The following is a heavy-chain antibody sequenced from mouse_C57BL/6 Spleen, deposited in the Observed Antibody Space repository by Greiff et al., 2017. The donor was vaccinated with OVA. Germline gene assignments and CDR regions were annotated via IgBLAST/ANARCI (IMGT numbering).Heavy chain of an antibody. CDR1: GYSITSGYY. V-gene: IGHV3-6*01. Sequence: EVHLVESGPGLVKPSQSLSLTCSVTGYSITSGYYWNWIRQFPGNKLEWMGYISYDGSNNYNPSLKNRISITRDTSKNQFFLKLNSVTTEDTATYYCARASTGTYWYFDVWGTGTTVTVSS. D-gene: IGHD4-1*02. CDR3: ARASTGTYWYFDV. CDR2: ISYDGSN. J-gene: IGHJ1*03.